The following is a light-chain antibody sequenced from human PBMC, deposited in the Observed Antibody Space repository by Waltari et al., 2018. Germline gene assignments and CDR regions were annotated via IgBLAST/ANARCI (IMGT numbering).Light chain of an antibody. CDR1: QRVLYSSNNTNY. CDR3: QQYYSTPWT. CDR2: WAS. J-gene: IGKJ1*01. Sequence: DIVMTQSPDSLAWSLGEGATINCKSSQRVLYSSNNTNYLAWYQQKPGQPPKLLIYWASTRESGVPDRFSGSGSGTDFTLTISSLQAEDVAVYYCQQYYSTPWTFGQGTKVEIK. V-gene: IGKV4-1*01.